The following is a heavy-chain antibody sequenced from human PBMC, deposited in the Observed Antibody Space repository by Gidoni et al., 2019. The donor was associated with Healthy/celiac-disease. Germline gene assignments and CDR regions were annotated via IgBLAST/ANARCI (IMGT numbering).Heavy chain of an antibody. CDR1: GGSFSGYY. V-gene: IGHV4-34*01. Sequence: QVQLQQWGAGLLKPSETLSLTCAVYGGSFSGYYWSWIRQPPGKGLERIGEINHSGSTNYNPSLKSRVTISVDTSKNQFSLKLSSVTAADTAVYYCARENSDSSALDYWGQGTLVTVSS. D-gene: IGHD3-22*01. J-gene: IGHJ4*02. CDR2: INHSGST. CDR3: ARENSDSSALDY.